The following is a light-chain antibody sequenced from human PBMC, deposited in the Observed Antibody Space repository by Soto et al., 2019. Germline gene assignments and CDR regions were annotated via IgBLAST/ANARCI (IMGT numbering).Light chain of an antibody. CDR2: KAS. CDR3: QQYNSYPT. V-gene: IGKV1-5*03. J-gene: IGKJ1*01. Sequence: DIRMTQSPSTLSASVGDRVTITCRASQSISSWLAWYQQKPGKAPKLLIYKASSLESGVPSRFIGSGSGTEFTLTISSLQPDDFASYYCQQYNSYPTFGQGTKVEIK. CDR1: QSISSW.